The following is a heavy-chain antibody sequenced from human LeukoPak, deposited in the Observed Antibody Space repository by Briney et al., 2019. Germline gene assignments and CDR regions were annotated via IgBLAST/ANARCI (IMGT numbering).Heavy chain of an antibody. V-gene: IGHV3-30-3*01. J-gene: IGHJ4*02. CDR2: ISYDGSNK. CDR3: ARETSSGWYLSFDY. Sequence: PGGSLRLSCAASGFTFSSYTMYWVRQAPGKGLEWVAVISYDGSNKYYADSVKGRFTISRDNSENTLYLQMNSLRAEDTAVYYCARETSSGWYLSFDYWGQGTLVTVSS. D-gene: IGHD6-19*01. CDR1: GFTFSSYT.